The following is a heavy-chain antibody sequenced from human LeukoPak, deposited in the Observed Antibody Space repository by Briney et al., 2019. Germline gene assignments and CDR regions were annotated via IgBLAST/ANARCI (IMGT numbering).Heavy chain of an antibody. J-gene: IGHJ4*02. CDR2: FDPEDGET. CDR1: GYTLTELS. Sequence: ASVKVSRKVSGYTLTELSMDWVRQAPGKGLEWMGGFDPEDGETIYAQKFQGRVNMTEDTSTDTAYMELSSLRSEDTAVYYCATIPVTTNSFFDYWGQGTLVTVSS. D-gene: IGHD4-17*01. CDR3: ATIPVTTNSFFDY. V-gene: IGHV1-24*01.